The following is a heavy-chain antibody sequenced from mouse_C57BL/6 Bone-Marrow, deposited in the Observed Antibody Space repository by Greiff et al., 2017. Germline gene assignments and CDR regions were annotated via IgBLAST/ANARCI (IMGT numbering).Heavy chain of an antibody. J-gene: IGHJ3*01. CDR2: IYPGSGST. V-gene: IGHV1-55*01. CDR1: GYTFTSYW. Sequence: VQLQQPGAELVKPGASVKMSCKASGYTFTSYWITWVKQRPGQGLEWIGDIYPGSGSTNYNETFKSKATMTVDTSSSTAYMQLSSLTSEDSAVXYCARRRGRAWFAYWGQGTLVTVSA. D-gene: IGHD1-1*01. CDR3: ARRRGRAWFAY.